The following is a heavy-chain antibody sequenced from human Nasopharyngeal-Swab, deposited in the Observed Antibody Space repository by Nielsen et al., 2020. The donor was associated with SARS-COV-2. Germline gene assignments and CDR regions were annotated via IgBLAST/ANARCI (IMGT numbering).Heavy chain of an antibody. Sequence: SLKISCAASGFTFDDYAMHWVRQARGKGLEWVSGISWNSGSIGYADSVKGRFTISRDNAKNSLYPQMNSLRAEDTALYYCAKLPHYDSSGNPTGYWGQGTLVTVYS. D-gene: IGHD3-22*01. J-gene: IGHJ4*02. CDR1: GFTFDDYA. V-gene: IGHV3-9*01. CDR2: ISWNSGSI. CDR3: AKLPHYDSSGNPTGY.